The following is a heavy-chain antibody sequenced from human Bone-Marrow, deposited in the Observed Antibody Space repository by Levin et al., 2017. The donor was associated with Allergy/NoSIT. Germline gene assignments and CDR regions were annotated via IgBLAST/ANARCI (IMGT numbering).Heavy chain of an antibody. CDR3: ARELGRYPYFGY. CDR1: GDTFNTYA. J-gene: IGHJ4*02. CDR2: IIPMFGTA. V-gene: IGHV1-69*06. Sequence: SVKVSCKASGDTFNTYAINWVRQAPGQGLEWMGTIIPMFGTANYAQRFHGRITITADTSTTTAYLELNTLKSDDTAVYYCARELGRYPYFGYWGQGTLITVSS. D-gene: IGHD7-27*01.